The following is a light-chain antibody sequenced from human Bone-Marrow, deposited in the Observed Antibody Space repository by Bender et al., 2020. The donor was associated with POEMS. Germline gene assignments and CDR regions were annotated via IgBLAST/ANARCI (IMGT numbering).Light chain of an antibody. CDR2: QDN. CDR1: KLGDKY. Sequence: SYELTQPPSVSVSPGQTASITCSGDKLGDKYANWYQQKPGQSPVLVIYQDNKRPSGVPDRFSGSKSGTSASLAITGLQSDDEAIYFCVAWDASLNGWVFGGGTKLTVL. J-gene: IGLJ3*02. V-gene: IGLV3-1*01. CDR3: VAWDASLNGWV.